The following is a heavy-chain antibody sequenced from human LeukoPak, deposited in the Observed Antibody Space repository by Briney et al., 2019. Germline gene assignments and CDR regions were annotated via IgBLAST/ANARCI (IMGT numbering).Heavy chain of an antibody. V-gene: IGHV3-33*01. Sequence: GGSLRLSCAASGFTFSSYGMHWVRQAPDKGLEWVAVIWYDGSNKYYADSVKGRFTISRDNSKNTLYLQMNSLRAEDTAVYYCAREVEAEREFDYWGQGTLVTVSS. J-gene: IGHJ4*02. CDR3: AREVEAEREFDY. CDR1: GFTFSSYG. CDR2: IWYDGSNK.